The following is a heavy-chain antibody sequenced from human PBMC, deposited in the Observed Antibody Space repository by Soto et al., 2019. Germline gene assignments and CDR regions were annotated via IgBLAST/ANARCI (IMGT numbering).Heavy chain of an antibody. V-gene: IGHV1-69*01. CDR2: IIPIFGTP. Sequence: QVQLVQSGAEVKKPGSSVKVSCKASGGIFSTYAISWLRQAPGQGLEWMGGIIPIFGTPNYAQRFQGRVTITAVETTTTFYIAPGRLESEDKAVYFCARDRDDYGSGNYYNRIDFWGQGTLVTVSS. J-gene: IGHJ4*02. D-gene: IGHD3-10*01. CDR1: GGIFSTYA. CDR3: ARDRDDYGSGNYYNRIDF.